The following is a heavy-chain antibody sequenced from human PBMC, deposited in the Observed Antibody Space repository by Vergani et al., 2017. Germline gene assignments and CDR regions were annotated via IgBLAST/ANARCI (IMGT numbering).Heavy chain of an antibody. V-gene: IGHV3-48*03. J-gene: IGHJ6*02. CDR3: ARCAVTTDYGMDV. CDR2: ISSSGSTI. CDR1: GFTFSSYE. D-gene: IGHD4-17*01. Sequence: EVQLVESGGGLVQPGGSLRLSCAASGFTFSSYEMNWVRQAPGKGLEWVSYISSSGSTIYYADSVKGRFTISRDNSKNTLYLQMNSLRAEDTAVYYCARCAVTTDYGMDVWGQGTTVTVSS.